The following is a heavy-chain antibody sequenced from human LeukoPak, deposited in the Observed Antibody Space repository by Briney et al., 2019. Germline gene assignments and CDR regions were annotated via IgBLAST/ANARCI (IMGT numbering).Heavy chain of an antibody. CDR3: ARAVAGTEGWFNS. V-gene: IGHV6-1*01. Sequence: SQTRSLTCAISGDSVSSDSAAWNWIRQSPSRGLEWLGRTYYRSKWYNDYSAFVKSRIIINPDTSKNQFSLQLNSVTPGDTAVYYCARAVAGTEGWFNSWGQGTLVTVSS. CDR1: GDSVSSDSAA. J-gene: IGHJ5*01. CDR2: TYYRSKWYN. D-gene: IGHD1-1*01.